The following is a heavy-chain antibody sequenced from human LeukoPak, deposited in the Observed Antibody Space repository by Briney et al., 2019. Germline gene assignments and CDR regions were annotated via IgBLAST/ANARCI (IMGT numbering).Heavy chain of an antibody. CDR1: GGSFSGYY. D-gene: IGHD3-10*01. CDR2: INHSGST. J-gene: IGHJ6*03. Sequence: SETLSLTCAVYGGSFSGYYWSWIRQPPGKGLEWIGEINHSGSTNYNPSLKSRVAISVDTSKNQFSLKLSSVIAADTAVYYCARYLAGGSGPYYYYCYMDVWGKGTTVTVSS. V-gene: IGHV4-34*01. CDR3: ARYLAGGSGPYYYYCYMDV.